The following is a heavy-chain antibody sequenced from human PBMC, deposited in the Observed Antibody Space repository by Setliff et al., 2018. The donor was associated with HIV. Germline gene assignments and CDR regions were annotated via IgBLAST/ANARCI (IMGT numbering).Heavy chain of an antibody. CDR1: GFTFSSYG. CDR3: ATRSSYSSDWHEYYFDY. Sequence: GGSLRLSCAASGFTFSSYGMHWVRQAPGKGLEWVAFIRYDGNNKYYADSVMGRFTISRDNSKNTLYLQMNSLRAEDTAVYYCATRSSYSSDWHEYYFDYWGQGTLVTVS. CDR2: IRYDGNNK. J-gene: IGHJ4*02. V-gene: IGHV3-30*02. D-gene: IGHD6-19*01.